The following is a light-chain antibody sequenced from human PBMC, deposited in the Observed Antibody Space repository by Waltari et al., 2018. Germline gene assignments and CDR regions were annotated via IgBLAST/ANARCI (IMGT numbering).Light chain of an antibody. J-gene: IGLJ2*01. CDR1: DSSVDIRF. CDR3: GVWTTRLMV. V-gene: IGLV1-51*02. CDR2: QTS. Sequence: LTQPHSVSAAPGQKVTISCSGSDSSVDIRFFSWYHQSPGTAPKLLSYQTSPRPPGAPARSPGSTSGTSATLDITGLPPVDEGDYYCGVWTTRLMVFAGGTTLTVL.